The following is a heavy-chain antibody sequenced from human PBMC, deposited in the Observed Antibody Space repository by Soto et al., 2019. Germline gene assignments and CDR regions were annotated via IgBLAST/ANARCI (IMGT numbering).Heavy chain of an antibody. CDR1: GGSVSSGSYY. J-gene: IGHJ5*02. CDR3: ARVDDYCSGGSCLS. V-gene: IGHV4-61*01. Sequence: SETLSLTCTVSGGSVSSGSYYWSWIRQPPGKGLEWIGYIYYSGSTNYNPSLKSRVTISVDTSKNQFSLKLSSVTAADTAVYYCARVDDYCSGGSCLSWGQGTLVTVSS. D-gene: IGHD2-15*01. CDR2: IYYSGST.